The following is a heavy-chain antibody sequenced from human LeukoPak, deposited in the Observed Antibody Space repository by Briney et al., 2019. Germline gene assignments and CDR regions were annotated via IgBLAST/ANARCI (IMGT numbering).Heavy chain of an antibody. V-gene: IGHV4-59*01. CDR1: GGSISSYY. Sequence: PSETLSLTCTVSGGSISSYYWSWIRQTPGKGLEWIGYIYYSGSTNYNPSLKSRVTISVDTSKNQFSLKLSSVTAADTAVYYCARERRYYGSGSYYKGSGMDVWGKGTTVTVSS. D-gene: IGHD3-10*01. J-gene: IGHJ6*04. CDR2: IYYSGST. CDR3: ARERRYYGSGSYYKGSGMDV.